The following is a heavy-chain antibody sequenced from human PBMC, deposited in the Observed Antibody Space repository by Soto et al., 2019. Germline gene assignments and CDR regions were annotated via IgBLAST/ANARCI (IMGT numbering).Heavy chain of an antibody. CDR2: INHSGST. CDR3: ARNPKYAGYCSSTSCYRGWFDP. V-gene: IGHV4-34*01. CDR1: GGSFSGYY. D-gene: IGHD2-2*01. Sequence: SETLSLTCAVYGGSFSGYYWSWIRQPPVKGLEWVGEINHSGSTNYNPSLKSRVTISVDTSKNQFSLKLSSVTAADTAVYYCARNPKYAGYCSSTSCYRGWFDPWGQGTLVTVSS. J-gene: IGHJ5*02.